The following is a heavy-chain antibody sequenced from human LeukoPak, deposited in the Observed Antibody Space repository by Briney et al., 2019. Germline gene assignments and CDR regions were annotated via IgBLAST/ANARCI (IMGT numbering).Heavy chain of an antibody. D-gene: IGHD3-10*01. CDR2: ISGSGGST. J-gene: IGHJ6*03. CDR3: AKDGGLLWFGELPRTFYYMDV. V-gene: IGHV3-23*01. Sequence: GGPLRLSCAASGFTFSSYGMSWVRQAPGKGLEWASAISGSGGSTYYADSVKGRFTISRDNSKNTLYLQMNSLRAEDTAVYYCAKDGGLLWFGELPRTFYYMDVWGKGTTVTVSS. CDR1: GFTFSSYG.